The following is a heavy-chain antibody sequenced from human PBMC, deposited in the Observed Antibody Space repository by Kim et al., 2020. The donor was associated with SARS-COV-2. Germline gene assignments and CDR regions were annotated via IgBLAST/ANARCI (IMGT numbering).Heavy chain of an antibody. CDR3: TTPYGDILTGYWLNGMDV. CDR1: GFTFSNAW. D-gene: IGHD3-9*01. V-gene: IGHV3-15*01. Sequence: GGSLRLSCAASGFTFSNAWMSWVRQAPGKGLEWVGRIKSKTDGGTTDYAAPVKGRFTISRDDSKNTLYLQMNSLKTEDTAVYYCTTPYGDILTGYWLNGMDVWGQGTTVTVSS. J-gene: IGHJ6*02. CDR2: IKSKTDGGTT.